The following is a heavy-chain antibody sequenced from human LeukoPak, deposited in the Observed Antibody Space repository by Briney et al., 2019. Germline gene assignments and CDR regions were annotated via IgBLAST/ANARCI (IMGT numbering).Heavy chain of an antibody. Sequence: PSQTLSLTCTVSGGSISSGDYYWSWIRQPPGKGLEWIGYIYYSGSTYYNPSLKSRVTISVDTSKNQFSLKLSSVTAADTAVYYCARTKTYYYDSSGYYYFDYWGQGTLVTVSS. V-gene: IGHV4-30-4*08. J-gene: IGHJ4*02. CDR1: GGSISSGDYY. D-gene: IGHD3-22*01. CDR3: ARTKTYYYDSSGYYYFDY. CDR2: IYYSGST.